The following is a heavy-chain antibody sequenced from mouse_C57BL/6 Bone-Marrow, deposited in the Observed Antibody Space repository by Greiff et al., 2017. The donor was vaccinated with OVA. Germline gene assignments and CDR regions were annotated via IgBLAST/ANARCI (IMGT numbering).Heavy chain of an antibody. CDR1: GFNIKDDY. CDR2: IDPENGDT. Sequence: EVQLQQSGAELVRPGASVKLSCTASGFNIKDDYMHWVKQRPEQGLEWIGWIDPENGDTEYASKFQGKATITADTSSNTAYLQLSSLTSEDTAVDYCTTSGTDWYFDVWGTGTTVTVSS. D-gene: IGHD4-1*01. V-gene: IGHV14-4*01. J-gene: IGHJ1*03. CDR3: TTSGTDWYFDV.